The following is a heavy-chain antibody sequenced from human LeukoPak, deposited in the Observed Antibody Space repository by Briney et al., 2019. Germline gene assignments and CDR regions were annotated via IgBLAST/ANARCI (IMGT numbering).Heavy chain of an antibody. V-gene: IGHV4-34*01. D-gene: IGHD3-16*02. Sequence: GSLRLSCAASGVTLSSYAMSWARQAPGKGLEWIGEINHSGSTNYNPSLKSRVTISVDTSKNQFSLKLSSVTAADTAVYYCARSPKGDYVWGSYPTNWFDPWGQGTLVTVSS. CDR3: ARSPKGDYVWGSYPTNWFDP. CDR1: GVTLSSYA. J-gene: IGHJ5*02. CDR2: INHSGST.